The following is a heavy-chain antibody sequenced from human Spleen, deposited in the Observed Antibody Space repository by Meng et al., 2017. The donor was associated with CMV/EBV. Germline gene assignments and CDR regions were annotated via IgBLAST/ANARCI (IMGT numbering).Heavy chain of an antibody. J-gene: IGHJ4*02. CDR1: GGSISSTHW. CDR2: IYHSGSA. Sequence: VSGGSISSTHWWSWVRQPPGKGLEWIGEIYHSGSANYNPSLKSRVTISVDKSKNQFSLKLSSVTAADTAIYYCARGSESTGWYGAYWGQGTLVTVSS. V-gene: IGHV4-4*02. CDR3: ARGSESTGWYGAY. D-gene: IGHD6-19*01.